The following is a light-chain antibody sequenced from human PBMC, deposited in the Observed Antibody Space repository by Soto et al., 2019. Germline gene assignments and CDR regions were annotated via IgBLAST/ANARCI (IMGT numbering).Light chain of an antibody. J-gene: IGKJ2*01. CDR3: QQLNSYPYT. V-gene: IGKV1-9*01. CDR1: QGISSY. CDR2: AAS. Sequence: DIQLTQSPSFLSVSLGYRVTISCRASQGISSYFAWYQQKPGKAPRILIYAASTLPSGVPARFSGSGSGTEFTLTISSLQPEDFATYYCQQLNSYPYTFGQGTKLEIK.